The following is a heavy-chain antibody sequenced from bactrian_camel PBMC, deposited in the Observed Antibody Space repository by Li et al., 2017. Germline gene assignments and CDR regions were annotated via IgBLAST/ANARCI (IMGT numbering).Heavy chain of an antibody. D-gene: IGHD2*01. J-gene: IGHJ4*01. CDR3: AALYTGISGCYSTSLVPASFEH. Sequence: HVQLVESGGGSAQAGGSMRLDCAVSGDTASVYSLAWIRRPPGKEPEGVAAINRRGTTNYADSVLGRFTISKVNAEKTLYLQMNNLKPGDTATYYCAALYTGISGCYSTSLVPASFEHWGQGTQVTVS. CDR1: GDTASVYS. V-gene: IGHV3S53*01. CDR2: INRRGTT.